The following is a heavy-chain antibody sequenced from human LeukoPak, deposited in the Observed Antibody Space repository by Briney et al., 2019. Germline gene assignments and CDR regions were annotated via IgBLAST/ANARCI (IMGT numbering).Heavy chain of an antibody. CDR1: GVPLSSYW. Sequence: PGGPLRLSCAASGVPLSSYWMHCARQARGKGVVWVSRINSGERSTSYADSVKGRFTISSDNAKNTLYLQMNSLRAEDTAVYYCARDLYCSCGSCYSEHSWFDPWGQGTLVSVSS. D-gene: IGHD2-15*01. CDR2: INSGERST. V-gene: IGHV3-74*01. CDR3: ARDLYCSCGSCYSEHSWFDP. J-gene: IGHJ5*02.